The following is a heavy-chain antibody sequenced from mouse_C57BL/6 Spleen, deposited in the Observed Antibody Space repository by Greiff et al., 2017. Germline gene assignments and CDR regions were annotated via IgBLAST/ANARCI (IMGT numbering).Heavy chain of an antibody. J-gene: IGHJ3*01. Sequence: QVQLQQPGAELVKPGASVKMSCKASGYTFTSYWITWVKQRPGQGLEWIGDIYPGSGSTNYNEKFKSKATLTVDTSSSKADMQLSSLTSEDSAVYYCARYSTTAEAWFAYWGQGTLVTVSA. CDR1: GYTFTSYW. D-gene: IGHD1-2*01. CDR3: ARYSTTAEAWFAY. CDR2: IYPGSGST. V-gene: IGHV1-55*01.